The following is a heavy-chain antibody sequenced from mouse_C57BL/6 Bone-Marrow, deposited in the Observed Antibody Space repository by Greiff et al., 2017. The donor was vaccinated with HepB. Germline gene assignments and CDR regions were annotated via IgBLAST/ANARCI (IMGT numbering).Heavy chain of an antibody. V-gene: IGHV5-9-1*02. J-gene: IGHJ3*01. CDR1: GFTFSSYA. CDR2: ISSGGDYI. CDR3: TRDRLRRGGAWFAD. Sequence: EVKLVESGEGLVKPGGSLKLSCAASGFTFSSYAMSWVRQTLEKRLEWVAYISSGGDYIYYADTVKGRFTISRDNARNTLYLQMSSLKSEDTAMYYCTRDRLRRGGAWFADWGQGTLVTVSA. D-gene: IGHD2-2*01.